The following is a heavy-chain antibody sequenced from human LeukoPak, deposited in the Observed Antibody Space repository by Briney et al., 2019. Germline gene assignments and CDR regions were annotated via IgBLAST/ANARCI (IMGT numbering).Heavy chain of an antibody. Sequence: GGTLRLSCAASGFIFSNHGMNWVRQAPGRGLEWVSGISGDAGRTYYADSVKGRFTISRDNSKNTLYLQMNSLRAEDTAIYYCAKDRAWGAFAYWGQGTLVTVSS. V-gene: IGHV3-23*01. CDR1: GFIFSNHG. CDR3: AKDRAWGAFAY. J-gene: IGHJ4*02. D-gene: IGHD1-26*01. CDR2: ISGDAGRT.